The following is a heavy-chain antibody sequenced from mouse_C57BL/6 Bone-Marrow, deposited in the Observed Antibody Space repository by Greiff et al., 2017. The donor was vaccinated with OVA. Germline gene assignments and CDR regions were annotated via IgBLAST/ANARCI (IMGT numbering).Heavy chain of an antibody. V-gene: IGHV1-50*01. J-gene: IGHJ2*01. CDR1: GYTFTSYW. CDR2: IDPSDSYT. D-gene: IGHD1-1*02. CDR3: TILYGTPREY. Sequence: QVQLQQPGAELVKPGASVKLSCKASGYTFTSYWMQWVKQRPGQGLEWIGEIDPSDSYTNYNQKFKGKAKLTVDTSSSTAYMQLSSLTSEDCAVYYCTILYGTPREYWAQRPTHTVPT.